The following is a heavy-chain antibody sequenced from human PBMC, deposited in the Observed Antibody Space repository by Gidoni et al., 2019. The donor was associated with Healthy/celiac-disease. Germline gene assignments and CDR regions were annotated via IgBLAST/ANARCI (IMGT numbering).Heavy chain of an antibody. V-gene: IGHV3-23*01. Sequence: EVQLLESGGGLVQPGGSLRLSCAASGFTFSSYGMSWVRQAPGKGLEWVSAISGSGGSTYYADSVKGRFTISRDNSKNTLYLQMNSLRAEDTAVYYCAKDLARGLATGYFDYWGQGTLVTVSS. D-gene: IGHD3-10*01. CDR3: AKDLARGLATGYFDY. CDR1: GFTFSSYG. CDR2: ISGSGGST. J-gene: IGHJ4*02.